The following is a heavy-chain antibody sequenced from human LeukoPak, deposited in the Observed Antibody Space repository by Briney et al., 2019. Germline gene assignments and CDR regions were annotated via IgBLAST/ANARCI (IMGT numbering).Heavy chain of an antibody. D-gene: IGHD6-13*01. J-gene: IGHJ4*02. V-gene: IGHV1-2*02. CDR3: ARVVDSSSRYYFDY. Sequence: ASVKVSCKASGYTFTGYYMHWMRQAPGQGLVWMGWINPDNGGTAYAQKFQGRVTMTRDPSISTAYMELSRLRSDDTAVYYCARVVDSSSRYYFDYWGQGTLVTVSS. CDR1: GYTFTGYY. CDR2: INPDNGGT.